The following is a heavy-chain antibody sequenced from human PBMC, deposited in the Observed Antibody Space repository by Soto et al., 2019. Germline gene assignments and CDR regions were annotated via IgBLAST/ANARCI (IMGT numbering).Heavy chain of an antibody. V-gene: IGHV4-4*02. J-gene: IGHJ4*02. Sequence: SETLSLTCTVFGDSISSPIWWSWVRQPPGKGLEWIGESYHNGNTHYNPSFKSRVTVSVDKSQNQFSLKLDSVTAADTAMYYCASGRGRYSDFEVNCFDSWGQGALVTVSS. CDR3: ASGRGRYSDFEVNCFDS. D-gene: IGHD2-15*01. CDR2: SYHNGNT. CDR1: GDSISSPIW.